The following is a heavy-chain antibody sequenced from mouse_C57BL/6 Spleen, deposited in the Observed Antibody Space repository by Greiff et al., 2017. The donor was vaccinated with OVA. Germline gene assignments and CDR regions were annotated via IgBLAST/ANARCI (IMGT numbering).Heavy chain of an antibody. D-gene: IGHD1-1*01. V-gene: IGHV5-17*01. J-gene: IGHJ2*01. CDR3: ARPGGFTTVVSFDY. CDR1: GFTFSDYG. Sequence: EVKLMESGGGLVKPGGSLKLSCAASGFTFSDYGMHWVRQAPEKGLEWVAYISSGSSTIYYADTVKGRFTISRDNAKNTLFLQMTSLRSEDTAMYYCARPGGFTTVVSFDYWGQGTTLTVSS. CDR2: ISSGSSTI.